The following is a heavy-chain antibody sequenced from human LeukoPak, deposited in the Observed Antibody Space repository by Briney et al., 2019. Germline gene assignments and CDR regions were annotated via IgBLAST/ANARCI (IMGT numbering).Heavy chain of an antibody. CDR3: AIGPAEIRSGWYYYYYMDV. CDR2: IIPIFGTA. D-gene: IGHD6-19*01. J-gene: IGHJ6*03. V-gene: IGHV1-69*05. CDR1: GGTFSSYA. Sequence: ASVKVSCKASGGTFSSYAIRWVRQAPGQGLEWMGRIIPIFGTANYAQKFQGRVTITTDESTSTAYMELSSLRSEDTAVYYCAIGPAEIRSGWYYYYYMDVWGKGTTVTVSS.